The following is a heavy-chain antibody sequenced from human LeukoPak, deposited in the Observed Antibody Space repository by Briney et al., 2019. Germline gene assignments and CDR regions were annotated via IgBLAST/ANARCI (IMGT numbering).Heavy chain of an antibody. CDR1: GFTFSDYY. V-gene: IGHV3-11*01. CDR2: ISSSGSTI. Sequence: GGSLRLSCAASGFTFSDYYMSWIRQAPGKGLEWVSYISSSGSTIYYADSVKGRFTISRDNAKNSLYLQMDSLRAEDTAVYYCARVDYYYDILTGYSPYHYYMEVWGKGPTVSLFS. J-gene: IGHJ6*03. CDR3: ARVDYYYDILTGYSPYHYYMEV. D-gene: IGHD3-9*01.